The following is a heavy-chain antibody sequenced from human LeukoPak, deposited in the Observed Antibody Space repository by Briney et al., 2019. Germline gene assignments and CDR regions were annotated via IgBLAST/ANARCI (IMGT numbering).Heavy chain of an antibody. V-gene: IGHV4-59*08. J-gene: IGHJ4*02. Sequence: SETLSLTCTVSGGSISRHCWSWLRQPPGKGLEWIGYIYEGVSTNYNLSFKSRVTISVDTSKNQFSLKLSSVTAADTAVYYCARHVQDSSGWYDYYFDYWGQGTLVTVSS. CDR2: IYEGVST. CDR3: ARHVQDSSGWYDYYFDY. CDR1: GGSISRHC. D-gene: IGHD6-19*01.